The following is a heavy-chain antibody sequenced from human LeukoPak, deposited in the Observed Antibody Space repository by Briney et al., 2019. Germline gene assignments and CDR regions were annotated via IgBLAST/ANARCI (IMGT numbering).Heavy chain of an antibody. J-gene: IGHJ6*03. CDR1: GFTVSDNY. D-gene: IGHD2/OR15-2a*01. Sequence: GGSLRLSCAASGFTVSDNYMTWVRQAPGTGLELVSIIYGGSTYYADSVKGRFTISRDNSKNTVYLQMNSLRAEDTAVYYCARDFEGVHRTTNSYTYYYYMDVWGKGTTVIVSS. CDR2: IYGGST. V-gene: IGHV3-53*01. CDR3: ARDFEGVHRTTNSYTYYYYMDV.